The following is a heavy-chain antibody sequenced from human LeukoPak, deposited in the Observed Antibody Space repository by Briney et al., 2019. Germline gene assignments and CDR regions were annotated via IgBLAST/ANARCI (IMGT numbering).Heavy chain of an antibody. CDR2: ISYDGSNK. J-gene: IGHJ4*02. CDR1: GFTLSSYG. D-gene: IGHD6-13*01. CDR3: ALSSSWYGGFFDY. Sequence: GGSLRLSCAASGFTLSSYGMHWVRQAPGKGLEWVAVISYDGSNKYYADSVKGRFTISRDNSKNTLYLQMNSLRAEDTAVYYCALSSSWYGGFFDYWGQGTLVTVSS. V-gene: IGHV3-30*03.